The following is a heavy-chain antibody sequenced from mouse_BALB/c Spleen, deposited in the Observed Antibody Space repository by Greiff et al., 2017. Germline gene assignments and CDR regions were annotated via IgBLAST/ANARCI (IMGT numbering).Heavy chain of an antibody. CDR2: IRLKSNNYAT. V-gene: IGHV6-6*02. J-gene: IGHJ2*01. D-gene: IGHD2-1*01. CDR1: GFTFSNYW. CDR3: TRGGYGNYFDY. Sequence: EVKVEESGGGLVQPGGSMKLSCVASGFTFSNYWMNWVRQSPEKGLEWVAEIRLKSNNYATHYAESVKGRFTISRDDSKSSVYLQMNNLRAEDTGIYYCTRGGYGNYFDYWGQGTTLTVSS.